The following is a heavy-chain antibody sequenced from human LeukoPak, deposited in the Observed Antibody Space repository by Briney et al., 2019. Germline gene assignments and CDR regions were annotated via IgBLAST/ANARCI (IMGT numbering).Heavy chain of an antibody. D-gene: IGHD3-22*01. Sequence: GGSLRLSCAASGFTFDDYGMSWVRQAPGKGLEWGSGINWNGGRTGYADSVKGRFTISRDNAKNSLYLQMNSLRAEDTALYYCARLGSGSGYTHDAFDIWGQGTMVTVSS. CDR1: GFTFDDYG. J-gene: IGHJ3*02. CDR3: ARLGSGSGYTHDAFDI. CDR2: INWNGGRT. V-gene: IGHV3-20*04.